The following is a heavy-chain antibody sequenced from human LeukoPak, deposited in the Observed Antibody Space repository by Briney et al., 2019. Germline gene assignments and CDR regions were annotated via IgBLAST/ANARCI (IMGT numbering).Heavy chain of an antibody. CDR2: VYYTGSA. Sequence: SETLSLTCTVSGGSISTYCWSWVRQPPGKGLEWIGYVYYTGSANYSPSLKSRVAISVDTSKNQFSLKLNSVIAADTAVYYCAQYIRQSGTYYFDYWGQGTLVTVSS. J-gene: IGHJ4*02. V-gene: IGHV4-59*01. CDR1: GGSISTYC. CDR3: AQYIRQSGTYYFDY. D-gene: IGHD3-10*01.